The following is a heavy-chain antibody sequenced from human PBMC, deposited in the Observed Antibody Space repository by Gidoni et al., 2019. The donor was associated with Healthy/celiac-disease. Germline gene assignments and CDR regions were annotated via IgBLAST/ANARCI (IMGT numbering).Heavy chain of an antibody. CDR2: ISYDGSNK. J-gene: IGHJ6*02. CDR3: AKDYKEASKIEYYYYGMDV. V-gene: IGHV3-30*18. D-gene: IGHD3-10*01. CDR1: GFTFSSYG. Sequence: QVQLVESGGGVVQPGRSLRLSCAASGFTFSSYGMHWVRQAPGKGLEWVAVISYDGSNKYYADSVKGRFTISRDNSKNTLYLQMNSLRAEDTAVYYCAKDYKEASKIEYYYYGMDVWGQGTTVTVSS.